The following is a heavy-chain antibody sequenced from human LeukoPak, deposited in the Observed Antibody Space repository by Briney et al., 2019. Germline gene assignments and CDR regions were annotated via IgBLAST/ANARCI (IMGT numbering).Heavy chain of an antibody. D-gene: IGHD6-13*01. CDR3: ATLRPRQQLVVDH. V-gene: IGHV3-48*03. Sequence: PGGSLRLSRAASGFTFSSYEMNWVRQAPGKGLEWVSYISSSGSTKYYADSVKGRFTISRDNALNSLYLQMSSLRAEDTAVYYCATLRPRQQLVVDHWGQGTLVTVSS. J-gene: IGHJ4*02. CDR2: ISSSGSTK. CDR1: GFTFSSYE.